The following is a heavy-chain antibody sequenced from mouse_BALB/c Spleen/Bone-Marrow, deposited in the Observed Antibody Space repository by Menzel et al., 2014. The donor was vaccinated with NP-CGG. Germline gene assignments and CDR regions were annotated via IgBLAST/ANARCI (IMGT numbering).Heavy chain of an antibody. CDR2: ILPGSGST. Sequence: QVQLQQSGAELMKPGASVKISCRATGYTFSNYWMEWVKQRPGHGLEWIGEILPGSGSTNYNGKFTGKATFTADTSSNTAYLQLSSLTSADSAVYYCASGDYFDYWGQGTTLTVSS. CDR1: GYTFSNYW. V-gene: IGHV1-9*01. CDR3: ASGDYFDY. J-gene: IGHJ2*01.